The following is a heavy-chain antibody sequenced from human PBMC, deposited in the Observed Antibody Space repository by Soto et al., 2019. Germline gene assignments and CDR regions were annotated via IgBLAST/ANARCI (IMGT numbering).Heavy chain of an antibody. CDR2: IRQDGSET. CDR3: ARGCGGPSCPYYFDC. V-gene: IGHV3-7*01. D-gene: IGHD2-2*01. CDR1: GFTFSSYW. Sequence: EAQLVESGGGLVQVGGSLRLSCEASGFTFSSYWMSWVRQAPGKGLEWVATIRQDGSETHYLDSVKGRFTILRDNAKNMVSLQINRLRGEVMALCYCARGCGGPSCPYYFDCWGHGALVTVSS. J-gene: IGHJ4*01.